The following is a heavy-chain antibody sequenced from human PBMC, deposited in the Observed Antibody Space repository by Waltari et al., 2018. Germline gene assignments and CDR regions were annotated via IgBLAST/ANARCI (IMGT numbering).Heavy chain of an antibody. CDR1: GVSITSNRHY. D-gene: IGHD5-12*01. Sequence: QLQLQESGPGLVKPSETLSLTCSVSGVSITSNRHYWGWIRQPPGQGREWIGTMSYSGATYSSPSLQSRVTISRDTSKNLLSLKLGSVTAADTAVYYCATYIGASVGTAAFDVWGLGTMVTVSS. CDR2: MSYSGAT. CDR3: ATYIGASVGTAAFDV. J-gene: IGHJ3*01. V-gene: IGHV4-39*01.